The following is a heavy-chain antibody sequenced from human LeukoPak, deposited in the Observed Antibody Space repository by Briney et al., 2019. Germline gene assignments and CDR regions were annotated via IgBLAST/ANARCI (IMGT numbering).Heavy chain of an antibody. CDR1: GGSISSYY. CDR2: IYYSGST. D-gene: IGHD3-22*01. Sequence: SETLSLTCTVSGGSISSYYWSWIRQPQGKGLEWIGYIYYSGSTNYNPSLKSRVTISVDTSKNQFSLKLSSVTAADTAVYYCASLYDSSGYYSSWAFDIWGQGTMVTVSS. CDR3: ASLYDSSGYYSSWAFDI. V-gene: IGHV4-59*01. J-gene: IGHJ3*02.